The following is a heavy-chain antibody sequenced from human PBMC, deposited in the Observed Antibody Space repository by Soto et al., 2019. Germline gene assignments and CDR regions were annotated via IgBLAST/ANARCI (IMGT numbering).Heavy chain of an antibody. V-gene: IGHV3-53*01. Sequence: GGSLRLSCAASGFTVSDNYMTWVRQAPGKGLEWVSLIYTAGGTHYADSVKGRFTISRDHSKNTLYLQMDSLRAEDTALYYCARVSTSSYYYGMDVWGQGTTVTVSS. CDR2: IYTAGGT. CDR1: GFTVSDNY. CDR3: ARVSTSSYYYGMDV. J-gene: IGHJ6*02. D-gene: IGHD3-16*01.